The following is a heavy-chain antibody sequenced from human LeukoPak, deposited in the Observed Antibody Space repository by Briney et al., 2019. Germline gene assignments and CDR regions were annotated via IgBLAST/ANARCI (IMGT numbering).Heavy chain of an antibody. Sequence: SVKVSCKASGGTFSSYAISWVRQAPGQGLEWMGGIIPIFGTANYAQKFQGRVTITADESTSTAYMELSSLRSEDTAVYYCARDLNIPRMRLESDDAFDIWGQGTMVTVSS. V-gene: IGHV1-69*13. J-gene: IGHJ3*02. CDR1: GGTFSSYA. CDR3: ARDLNIPRMRLESDDAFDI. D-gene: IGHD3-3*01. CDR2: IIPIFGTA.